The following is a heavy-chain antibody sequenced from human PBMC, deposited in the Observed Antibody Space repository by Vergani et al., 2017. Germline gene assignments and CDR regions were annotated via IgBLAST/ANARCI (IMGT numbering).Heavy chain of an antibody. CDR3: ARVMGTRQLVLRPY. J-gene: IGHJ4*02. Sequence: EVQLLESGGGLVQPGGSLRLSCAASGFTFSSYAMSWVRQAPGKGLEWVSRINSDGSSTSYADSVKGRFTISRDNAKNTLYLQMNSLRAEDTAVYYCARVMGTRQLVLRPYWGQGTLVTVSS. V-gene: IGHV3-74*02. CDR1: GFTFSSYA. CDR2: INSDGSST. D-gene: IGHD6-13*01.